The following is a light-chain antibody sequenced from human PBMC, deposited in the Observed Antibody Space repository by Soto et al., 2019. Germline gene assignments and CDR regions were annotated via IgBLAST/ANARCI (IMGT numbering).Light chain of an antibody. V-gene: IGLV2-8*01. CDR3: SSYGGTNNLV. CDR2: EVS. J-gene: IGLJ2*01. Sequence: QSALTQPASASGSPGQSVTISCTGTSSDVGGYNYVSWYQLHPGIAPKLMIYEVSKRPSGVPDRFLGSKSGNTASLTVSGLQAEDEADYYCSSYGGTNNLVFGGGTKVTVL. CDR1: SSDVGGYNY.